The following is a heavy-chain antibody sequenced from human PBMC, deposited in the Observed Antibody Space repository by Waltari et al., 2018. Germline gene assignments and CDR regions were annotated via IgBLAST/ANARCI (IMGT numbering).Heavy chain of an antibody. V-gene: IGHV3-33*01. D-gene: IGHD2-2*02. Sequence: QVQLVESGGGVVQPGRSLRLSCAASGFTFSSYGMHWFRQAPGKGLEWVAVIWYDGSNKYYADSVKGRFTISRDNSKNTLYLQMNSLRAEDTAVYYCARDGRCSSTSCYTGLDYWGQGTLVTVSS. CDR1: GFTFSSYG. J-gene: IGHJ4*02. CDR3: ARDGRCSSTSCYTGLDY. CDR2: IWYDGSNK.